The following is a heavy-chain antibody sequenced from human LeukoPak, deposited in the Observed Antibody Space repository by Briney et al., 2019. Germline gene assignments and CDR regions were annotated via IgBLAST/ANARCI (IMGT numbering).Heavy chain of an antibody. CDR1: GFTFSSYG. CDR2: ISYDGSNK. D-gene: IGHD3-22*01. Sequence: PGGSLTLSCAASGFTFSSYGMHWVRQAPGKGLEWVAGISYDGSNKYYADSVKGRFTISRDNSKNTLYLQMNSLRAEDTAVYYCAKGASSGYPRPYGMDVWGQGTTVTVSS. CDR3: AKGASSGYPRPYGMDV. V-gene: IGHV3-30*18. J-gene: IGHJ6*02.